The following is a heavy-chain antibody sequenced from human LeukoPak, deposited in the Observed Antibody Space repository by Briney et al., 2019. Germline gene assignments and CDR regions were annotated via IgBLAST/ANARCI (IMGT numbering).Heavy chain of an antibody. Sequence: PGGSLRLSCAASGFTFSSYAMHWVRQAPGKGLEWVAFIRYDGSNKYYADSVKGRFTISRDNSKNTLYLQMNSLRAEDTAVYYCAKEHPHSSIAARRDGAFDIWGQGTMVTVSS. CDR2: IRYDGSNK. CDR3: AKEHPHSSIAARRDGAFDI. V-gene: IGHV3-30*02. CDR1: GFTFSSYA. J-gene: IGHJ3*02. D-gene: IGHD6-6*01.